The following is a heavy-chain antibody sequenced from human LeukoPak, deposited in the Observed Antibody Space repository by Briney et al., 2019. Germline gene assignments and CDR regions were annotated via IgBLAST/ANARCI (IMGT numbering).Heavy chain of an antibody. D-gene: IGHD2-15*01. CDR3: ARGLLGKYNWFDP. V-gene: IGHV3-74*01. J-gene: IGHJ5*02. Sequence: GGSLRLSCAASGFTFSSYWMHWVRQAPGKELVWVSRINSDGSSTSYADSVKGRFTTSRDNAKNTLYLQMNSLRAEDTAVYYCARGLLGKYNWFDPWGQGTLVTVSS. CDR2: INSDGSST. CDR1: GFTFSSYW.